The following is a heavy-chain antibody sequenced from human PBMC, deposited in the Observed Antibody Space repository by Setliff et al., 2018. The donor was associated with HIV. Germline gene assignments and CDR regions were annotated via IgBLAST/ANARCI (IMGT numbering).Heavy chain of an antibody. V-gene: IGHV3-20*04. CDR3: ARPNYYDSSGSFDY. CDR1: GFTFTDYT. D-gene: IGHD3-22*01. CDR2: INWNGGST. Sequence: GGSLRLSCAASGFTFTDYTMNWVRQAPGKGLEWVSGINWNGGSTGYADSVRGRFTISRDNAKNSLYLQMNSLRAEDTAVYYCARPNYYDSSGSFDYWGQGTLVTVSS. J-gene: IGHJ4*02.